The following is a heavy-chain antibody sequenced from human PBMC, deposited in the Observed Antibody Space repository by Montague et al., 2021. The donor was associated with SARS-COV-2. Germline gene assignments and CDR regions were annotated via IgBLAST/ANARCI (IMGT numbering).Heavy chain of an antibody. V-gene: IGHV4-34*01. CDR1: GASITTYF. J-gene: IGHJ4*02. D-gene: IGHD5/OR15-5a*01. CDR2: ISYTGHT. Sequence: SDTLSLTCSVSGASITTYFWSWIRQSPGKGLEWIGEISYTGHTRYNPSLQSRVSISGDSSENQFSLTLTSVTAADTAVYYCARSHYSVSWCPDWGQGTLVTVSS. CDR3: ARSHYSVSWCPD.